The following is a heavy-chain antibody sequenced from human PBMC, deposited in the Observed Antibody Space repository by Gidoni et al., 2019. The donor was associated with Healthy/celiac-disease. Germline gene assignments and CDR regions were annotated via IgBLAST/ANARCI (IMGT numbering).Heavy chain of an antibody. CDR1: GFTFSSYA. CDR3: ARDSDGLLWFGELSP. V-gene: IGHV3-30-3*01. CDR2: ISYDGSNK. J-gene: IGHJ5*02. Sequence: SGFTFSSYAMHWVRQAPGKGLEGVAVISYDGSNKYYADAVKGRFTISRDNYKNTLYLQMNSLRAEDTAVYDCARDSDGLLWFGELSPWGQGTLVTVSS. D-gene: IGHD3-10*01.